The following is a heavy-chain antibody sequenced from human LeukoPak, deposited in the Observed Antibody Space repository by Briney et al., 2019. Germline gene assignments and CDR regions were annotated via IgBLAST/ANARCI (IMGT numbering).Heavy chain of an antibody. J-gene: IGHJ4*02. Sequence: PSATLSLNCAGSGYSISSGYYWGWIRQPPGKGLEWIGSIYHSGSTYYNPSLKSRVTISVDTSKNQFSLKLSSVTAADTAVYYCARGPREDYVWGSYRWYYFDYWGQGTLVTVSS. D-gene: IGHD3-16*02. CDR2: IYHSGST. CDR3: ARGPREDYVWGSYRWYYFDY. V-gene: IGHV4-38-2*01. CDR1: GYSISSGYY.